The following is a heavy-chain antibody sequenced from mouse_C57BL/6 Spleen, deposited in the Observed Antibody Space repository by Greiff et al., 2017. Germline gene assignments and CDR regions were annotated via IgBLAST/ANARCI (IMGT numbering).Heavy chain of an antibody. Sequence: VQLQQPGAELVRPGSSVKLSCKASGYTFTSYWMHWVKQRPIQGLEWIGNIDPSDSETHYNQKFKDKATLTVDKSSSTAYMQLSSLTSEDSAVYYCARVAIYYGNYGDAMDYWGQGTSVTVSS. CDR1: GYTFTSYW. J-gene: IGHJ4*01. V-gene: IGHV1-52*01. D-gene: IGHD2-1*01. CDR2: IDPSDSET. CDR3: ARVAIYYGNYGDAMDY.